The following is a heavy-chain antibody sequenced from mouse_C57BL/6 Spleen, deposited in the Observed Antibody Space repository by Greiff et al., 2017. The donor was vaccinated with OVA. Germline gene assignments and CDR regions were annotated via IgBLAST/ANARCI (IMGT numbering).Heavy chain of an antibody. J-gene: IGHJ4*01. CDR2: ISNGGGGS. CDR1: GYTFSDYY. D-gene: IGHD2-1*01. Sequence: EVQGVESGGGLVQPGASLKLSCAASGYTFSDYYMHWVRQTPEKRLEWVAYISNGGGGSYYPDTVKGRFTITIDNASSTPYLKMSRLKSEDTAMYYCERQRGYYYGYAKDYWGQGTSVTVSS. V-gene: IGHV5-12*01. CDR3: ERQRGYYYGYAKDY.